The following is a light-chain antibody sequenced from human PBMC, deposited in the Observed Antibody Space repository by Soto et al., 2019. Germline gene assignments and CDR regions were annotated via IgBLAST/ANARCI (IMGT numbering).Light chain of an antibody. CDR3: HYYDDSPPFT. CDR2: GAS. J-gene: IGKJ3*01. V-gene: IGKV3-20*01. CDR1: QSVSSRF. Sequence: EIVLTQSPGTLSLSPGERATLSCRASQSVSSRFLAWYQQKPGQAPRLLIYGASSRATGIPDRFSGSGSGTDFTLTISCLEPEDFAVYYCHYYDDSPPFTFGPGTKVDIK.